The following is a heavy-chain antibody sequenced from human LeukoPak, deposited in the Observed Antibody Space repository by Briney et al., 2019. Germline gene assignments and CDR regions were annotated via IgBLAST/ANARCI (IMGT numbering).Heavy chain of an antibody. CDR1: GFTFSDYY. Sequence: PGGPPRLSCAPSGFTFSDYYMIWIRQAPGEGLERGHRTHWNGGRTGYADSVQGRFPISRDNAKNSLYLQMNSLRVEDTALYYCARDGGWYKRGLDHYYYYMDVWGKGTTVIVSS. D-gene: IGHD6-19*01. CDR3: ARDGGWYKRGLDHYYYYMDV. J-gene: IGHJ6*03. CDR2: THWNGGRT. V-gene: IGHV3-20*04.